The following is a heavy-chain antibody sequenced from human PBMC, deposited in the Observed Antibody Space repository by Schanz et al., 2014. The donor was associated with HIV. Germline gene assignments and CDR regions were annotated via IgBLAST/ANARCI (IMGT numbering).Heavy chain of an antibody. CDR1: GFIFDDFA. J-gene: IGHJ4*02. D-gene: IGHD1-26*01. Sequence: VQLVESGGGLVQPGRSLRLSCAASGFIFDDFAMHWVRQAPGKGLEWVSGITWNNKVMGYVDSVKGRFTISRDTAKNSLFLQMVNLISEDTAFYYCVKDFTDSKGGFDYWGQGALVIVSS. CDR3: VKDFTDSKGGFDY. V-gene: IGHV3-9*01. CDR2: ITWNNKVM.